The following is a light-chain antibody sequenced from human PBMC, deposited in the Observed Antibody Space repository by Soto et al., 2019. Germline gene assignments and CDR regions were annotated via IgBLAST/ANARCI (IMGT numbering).Light chain of an antibody. CDR3: QSYDSSLRGSV. V-gene: IGLV1-40*01. J-gene: IGLJ3*02. CDR2: GNN. CDR1: SSNIGAGYD. Sequence: QSVLTQPPSVSGAPGQRVTISCTGSSSNIGAGYDVHWYQQLPGTAPKLLIYGNNNRPSGVPDRFSGSKSGTSASLAIAGLQAEDEADYYCQSYDSSLRGSVFGGGTKLTV.